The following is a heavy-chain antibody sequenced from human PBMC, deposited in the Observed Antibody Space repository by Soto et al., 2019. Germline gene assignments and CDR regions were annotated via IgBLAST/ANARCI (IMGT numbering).Heavy chain of an antibody. J-gene: IGHJ5*02. CDR2: IYYSGTT. CDR3: AREGAGWFDP. CDR1: GYSISSSNW. Sequence: PSETLSLTCAVSGYSISSSNWWGWIRQPPGKGLEWIGYIYYSGTTYYNPSLKSRVTMSVDTSKNQFSLKLTSVTAADTAVYYCAREGAGWFDPWGQGTLVTVSS. V-gene: IGHV4-28*03. D-gene: IGHD1-1*01.